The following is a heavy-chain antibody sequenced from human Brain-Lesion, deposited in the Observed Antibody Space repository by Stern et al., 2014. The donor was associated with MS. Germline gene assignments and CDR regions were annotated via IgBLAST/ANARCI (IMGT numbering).Heavy chain of an antibody. CDR1: GNSFTHFY. V-gene: IGHV1-2*04. D-gene: IGHD2-2*01. CDR2: ISPNSGGT. CDR3: ARGGRYYADY. Sequence: VQLEESGAEVKKPGASVRVSCEASGNSFTHFYIHWVRQAPGQGLEWMGWISPNSGGTKFAQKFQGWVTITRDTSMTTAYMEVTSLTSDDTAVYYCARGGRYYADYWGQGTLVTVSS. J-gene: IGHJ4*02.